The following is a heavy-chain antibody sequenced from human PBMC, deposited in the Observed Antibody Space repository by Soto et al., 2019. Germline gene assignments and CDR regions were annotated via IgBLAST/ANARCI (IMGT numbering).Heavy chain of an antibody. CDR1: GLTFSNYW. Sequence: GGSLRLSCAASGLTFSNYWMSWVRQAPGKGLEWVANIKQDGSEQYYSDSVKGRFTISRDNAKNSLYLQMNSLRAEDTAVYYCAKERYSGITHWFDPWGQGTPVTVSS. D-gene: IGHD1-26*01. CDR2: IKQDGSEQ. V-gene: IGHV3-7*03. J-gene: IGHJ5*02. CDR3: AKERYSGITHWFDP.